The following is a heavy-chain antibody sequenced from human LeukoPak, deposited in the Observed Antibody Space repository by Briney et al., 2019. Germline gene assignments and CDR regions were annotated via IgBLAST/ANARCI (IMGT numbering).Heavy chain of an antibody. CDR3: ARLHRFIAAARMNWFDP. CDR2: IYYSGST. CDR1: GGSISSSSYY. D-gene: IGHD6-13*01. Sequence: SETLSLTCTVSGGSISSSSYYWGWIRQPPGRGLEWIGSIYYSGSTYYNPSLKSRVTISVDTSKNQSSLKLSSVTAADTAVYYCARLHRFIAAARMNWFDPWGQGTLVTVSS. J-gene: IGHJ5*02. V-gene: IGHV4-39*01.